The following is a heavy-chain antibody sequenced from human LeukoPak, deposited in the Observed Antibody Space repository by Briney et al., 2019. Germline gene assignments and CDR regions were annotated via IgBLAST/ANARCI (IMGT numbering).Heavy chain of an antibody. J-gene: IGHJ4*02. CDR3: AREPLWFGELYDY. Sequence: GGSLRLSCAASGFTVNSNYMSWVRQPPGKGLEWVSYISSSSSTIYYADSVKGRFTISRDNAKNSLYLQMNSLRAEDTAVYYCAREPLWFGELYDYWGQGTLVTVSS. CDR1: GFTVNSNY. D-gene: IGHD3-10*01. CDR2: ISSSSSTI. V-gene: IGHV3-48*01.